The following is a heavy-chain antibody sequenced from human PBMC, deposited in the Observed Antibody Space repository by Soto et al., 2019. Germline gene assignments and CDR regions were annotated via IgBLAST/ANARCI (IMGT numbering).Heavy chain of an antibody. CDR1: GFTFSRYS. Sequence: GGSLRLSCAASGFTFSRYSMNWVRQAPGKGLEWLSYVDSSSNTVYYADSVKGRFIISRDNAKNSLYLQMNSLRDEDTAVYYCARGGVATICGDSWGQGTLVTVSS. V-gene: IGHV3-48*02. J-gene: IGHJ4*02. CDR2: VDSSSNTV. CDR3: ARGGVATICGDS. D-gene: IGHD5-12*01.